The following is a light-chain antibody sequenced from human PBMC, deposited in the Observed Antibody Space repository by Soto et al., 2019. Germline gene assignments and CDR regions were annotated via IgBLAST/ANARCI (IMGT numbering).Light chain of an antibody. CDR2: RAS. V-gene: IGKV1-39*01. J-gene: IGKJ4*01. CDR3: QQSYSMPLT. CDR1: QYITTY. Sequence: DIPMTQSPSSLSAFVGDTVTITCRASQYITTYLHWYQQKPGKAPTLLIYRASSLQGGVPSRFSGSGAGTDFTLTISSLHPEDFATYYCQQSYSMPLTFGGGTKVEIK.